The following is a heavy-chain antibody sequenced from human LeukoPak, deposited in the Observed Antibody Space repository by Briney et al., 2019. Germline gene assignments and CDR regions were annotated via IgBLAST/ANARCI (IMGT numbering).Heavy chain of an antibody. V-gene: IGHV3-30*02. CDR1: GFTFSSYS. CDR3: AKEGTDYGDYGWAY. J-gene: IGHJ4*02. Sequence: PGGSLRLSCAASGFTFSSYSMNWVRQAPGKGLEWVAFIRYDGSNKYYADSVKGRFTISRDNSKNTLYLQMNSLRAEDTAVYYCAKEGTDYGDYGWAYWGQGTLVTVSS. CDR2: IRYDGSNK. D-gene: IGHD4-17*01.